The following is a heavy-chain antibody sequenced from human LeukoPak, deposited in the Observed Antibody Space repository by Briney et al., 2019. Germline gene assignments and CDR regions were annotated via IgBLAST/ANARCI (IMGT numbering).Heavy chain of an antibody. CDR1: GYTFTGYY. CDR2: INPNSGGT. J-gene: IGHJ4*02. Sequence: ASVKVSCKASGYTFTGYYMHWVRQAPGQGLEWMGRINPNSGGTNYAQKFRGRVTMTRDTSISTAYMELSRLRSDDTAVYYCARELGYCSSTSCYAFDYWGQGTLVTVSS. D-gene: IGHD2-2*01. V-gene: IGHV1-2*06. CDR3: ARELGYCSSTSCYAFDY.